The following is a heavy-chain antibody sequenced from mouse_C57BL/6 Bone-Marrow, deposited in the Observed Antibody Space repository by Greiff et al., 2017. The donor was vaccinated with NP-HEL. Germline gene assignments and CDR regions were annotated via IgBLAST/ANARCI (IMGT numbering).Heavy chain of an antibody. V-gene: IGHV5-6*02. Sequence: DVMLVESGGDLVKPGGSLKLSCAASGFTFSSYGMSWVRQTPDKRLEWVATISSGGSYTYYPDSVKGRFTISRDNAKNTLYLQMSSLKSDDTAMYYCARRGYYYFDDWGQGTTLTVSS. J-gene: IGHJ2*01. CDR3: ARRGYYYFDD. CDR1: GFTFSSYG. D-gene: IGHD1-1*01. CDR2: ISSGGSYT.